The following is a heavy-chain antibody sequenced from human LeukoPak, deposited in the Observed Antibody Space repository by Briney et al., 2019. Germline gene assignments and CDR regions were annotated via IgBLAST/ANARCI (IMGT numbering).Heavy chain of an antibody. Sequence: ASETLSLTCAVYGGSFSGYYWSWIRQPPGKGLEWIGEINHSGSTNYNPSLKSRVTISVDTSKNQFSLKLRSVTAADTAVYYCARHSSGWYTPLLDYWGQGALVTVSS. J-gene: IGHJ4*02. V-gene: IGHV4-34*01. D-gene: IGHD6-19*01. CDR2: INHSGST. CDR3: ARHSSGWYTPLLDY. CDR1: GGSFSGYY.